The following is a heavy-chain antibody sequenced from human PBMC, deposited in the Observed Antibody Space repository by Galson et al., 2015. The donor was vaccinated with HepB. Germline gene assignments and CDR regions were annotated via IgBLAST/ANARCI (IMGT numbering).Heavy chain of an antibody. D-gene: IGHD6-6*01. CDR2: TYYRSKWYN. Sequence: AISGASVSSNSAAWNWIRQSPSRGLEWLGRTYYRSKWYNDYAVSVKSRITINPDTSKNQFSLQLNSVTPEDTAVYYCARDLLYYSSSNWFDPWGQGTLVTVSS. CDR1: GASVSSNSAA. J-gene: IGHJ5*02. CDR3: ARDLLYYSSSNWFDP. V-gene: IGHV6-1*01.